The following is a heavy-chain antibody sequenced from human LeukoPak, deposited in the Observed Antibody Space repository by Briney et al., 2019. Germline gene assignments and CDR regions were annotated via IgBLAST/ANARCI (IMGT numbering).Heavy chain of an antibody. J-gene: IGHJ5*02. CDR2: IYPGDSDT. CDR3: ARGYFGASGFDP. Sequence: GGSLQISCKGSGCRFTSYWIGWVRQMHGKGLEWMGIIYPGDSDTRYSPSFQRPVTISAYKSISTAYLQWSSLKASDTAMYYCARGYFGASGFDPWGQGTLVTVSS. V-gene: IGHV5-51*01. D-gene: IGHD3-16*01. CDR1: GCRFTSYW.